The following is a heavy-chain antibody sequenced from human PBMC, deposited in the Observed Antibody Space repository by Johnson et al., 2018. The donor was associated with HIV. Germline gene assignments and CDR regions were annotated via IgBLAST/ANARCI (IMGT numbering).Heavy chain of an antibody. D-gene: IGHD3-10*01. CDR2: INWDGDRT. J-gene: IGHJ3*02. Sequence: VQLVESGGGVVRPGGSLRLSCAASGFTFDDYGMSWVRQVPGKGLEWVSGINWDGDRTGYADSVKGRFTISRDNAKNSLYLQMNSLRAEDTAVYYCARVAVLWFRDTNAFDIWGQGTMVTVSS. CDR3: ARVAVLWFRDTNAFDI. V-gene: IGHV3-20*04. CDR1: GFTFDDYG.